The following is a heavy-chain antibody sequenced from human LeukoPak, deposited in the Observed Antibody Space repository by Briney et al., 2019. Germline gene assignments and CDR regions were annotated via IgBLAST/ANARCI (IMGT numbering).Heavy chain of an antibody. CDR3: ARALRRYCSGGSCTAYYFDH. D-gene: IGHD2-15*01. CDR1: GGSISSGGYS. CDR2: IYHSGST. Sequence: PSETLSLTCAVSGGSISSGGYSWSWIRQPPGKGLEWIGYIYHSGSTYYNPSLKSRVTISVDRSKNQFSLKLSSVTAADTAVYYCARALRRYCSGGSCTAYYFDHWGQGTLVTVSS. V-gene: IGHV4-30-2*01. J-gene: IGHJ4*02.